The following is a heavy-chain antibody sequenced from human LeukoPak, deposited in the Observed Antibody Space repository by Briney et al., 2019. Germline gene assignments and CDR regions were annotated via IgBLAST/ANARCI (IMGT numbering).Heavy chain of an antibody. D-gene: IGHD5-24*01. CDR2: MNPNSGNT. J-gene: IGHJ3*02. CDR3: AILGEMGTISADVFDI. CDR1: GYTFTSYD. Sequence: GASVKVSCKASGYTFTSYDINWVRQATGQGLEWMGWMNPNSGNTGYAQKFQGRVTMTRNTSINTAYMEMSSLRSDYTAVYYCAILGEMGTISADVFDIWGQGTMVTVSS. V-gene: IGHV1-8*02.